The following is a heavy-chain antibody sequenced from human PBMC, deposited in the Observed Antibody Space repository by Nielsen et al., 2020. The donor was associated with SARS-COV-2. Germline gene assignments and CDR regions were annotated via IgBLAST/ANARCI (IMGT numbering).Heavy chain of an antibody. Sequence: SETLSLTCAVYGGSFSGYYWSWIRQPPGKGLEWIGEINHSGSTNYNPSLKSRVTISVDTSKNQFSLKLSPVTAADTAVYYCARHPLDDSSGSADAFDIWGQGTMVTVSS. V-gene: IGHV4-34*01. CDR1: GGSFSGYY. D-gene: IGHD3-22*01. J-gene: IGHJ3*02. CDR2: INHSGST. CDR3: ARHPLDDSSGSADAFDI.